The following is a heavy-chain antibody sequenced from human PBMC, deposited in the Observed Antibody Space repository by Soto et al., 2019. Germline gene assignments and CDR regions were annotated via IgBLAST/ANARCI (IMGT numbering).Heavy chain of an antibody. V-gene: IGHV1-69*12. CDR1: GGTFSSYA. Sequence: QVQLVQSGAEVKKPRSSVKVSCKASGGTFSSYAINWVRQAPGQGLEWMGGIIPIFGTADYAQKFQGRVTITADESTSTAYVELSSLRSEDTAVYYCAKNPENYYYGMDVWGQGTTVTVSS. CDR2: IIPIFGTA. CDR3: AKNPENYYYGMDV. J-gene: IGHJ6*02.